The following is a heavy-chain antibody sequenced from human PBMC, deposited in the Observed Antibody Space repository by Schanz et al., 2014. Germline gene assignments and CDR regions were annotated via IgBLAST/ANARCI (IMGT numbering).Heavy chain of an antibody. V-gene: IGHV1-46*03. D-gene: IGHD6-19*01. J-gene: IGHJ4*02. CDR2: INPSGGST. CDR1: GGTFSSFA. CDR3: ARRYSSGWYEFDY. Sequence: QVQLVQSGAEVKKPGSSVKVSCKASGGTFSSFAIFWVRQAPGQGLEWMGIINPSGGSTSYAQKFQGRVTMTRDTSTSTVYMYLSSLRSEDTAVYYCARRYSSGWYEFDYWGQGTLVTVSS.